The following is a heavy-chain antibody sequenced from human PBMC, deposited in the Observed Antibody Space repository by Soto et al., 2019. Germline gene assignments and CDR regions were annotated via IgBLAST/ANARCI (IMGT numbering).Heavy chain of an antibody. Sequence: GASVKVSCKASGYTFTSYGISWVRQAPGQGLEWMGWISAYNGNANYAQKLQGRVTMTTDTSTSTAYMELRSLRSDDTAVYYCARDSTVAGTSYYYYGMDVWGQGTTVTVSS. V-gene: IGHV1-18*04. CDR2: ISAYNGNA. CDR3: ARDSTVAGTSYYYYGMDV. J-gene: IGHJ6*02. CDR1: GYTFTSYG. D-gene: IGHD6-19*01.